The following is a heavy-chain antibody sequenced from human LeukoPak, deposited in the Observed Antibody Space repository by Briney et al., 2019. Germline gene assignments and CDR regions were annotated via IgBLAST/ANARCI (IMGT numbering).Heavy chain of an antibody. CDR3: ARDPGSHNSSGWYDY. J-gene: IGHJ4*02. CDR2: ISSSSSYI. D-gene: IGHD6-19*01. Sequence: GGSLRLSCAASGFTFSSYSMNWVRQAPGKGLEWVSSISSSSSYIYYADSVKGRFTISRDNAKNSLYLQMNSLRAEDTAVYYCARDPGSHNSSGWYDYWGQGTLVTVSS. CDR1: GFTFSSYS. V-gene: IGHV3-21*04.